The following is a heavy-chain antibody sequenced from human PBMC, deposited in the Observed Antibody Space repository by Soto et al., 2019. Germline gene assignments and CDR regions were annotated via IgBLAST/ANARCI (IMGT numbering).Heavy chain of an antibody. Sequence: SEILSLTCAVYGGSFSGYYWTWIRQPPGKGLEWIGEINHSGSTNYIPSLKSRITMSVDTSKNQFSLNLTSVTAADTAVYYCTRGWSYGFSNSWGQGILVTVSS. D-gene: IGHD5-18*01. CDR2: INHSGST. CDR3: TRGWSYGFSNS. J-gene: IGHJ4*02. CDR1: GGSFSGYY. V-gene: IGHV4-34*01.